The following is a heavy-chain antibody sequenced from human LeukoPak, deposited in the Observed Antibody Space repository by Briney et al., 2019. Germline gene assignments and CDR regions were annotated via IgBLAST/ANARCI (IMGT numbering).Heavy chain of an antibody. V-gene: IGHV3-30*02. CDR2: IRYDGSNK. J-gene: IGHJ4*02. Sequence: GGSLRLSCAASGFTFSSYGMHWVRQAPGKGLEWVAFIRYDGSNKYYADSVKGRFTISRDNSKNTLYLQMNSLRAEDTAVYYCASTPDYYYGSSGYYYGFFDYWGQGTLVTVSS. CDR3: ASTPDYYYGSSGYYYGFFDY. CDR1: GFTFSSYG. D-gene: IGHD3-22*01.